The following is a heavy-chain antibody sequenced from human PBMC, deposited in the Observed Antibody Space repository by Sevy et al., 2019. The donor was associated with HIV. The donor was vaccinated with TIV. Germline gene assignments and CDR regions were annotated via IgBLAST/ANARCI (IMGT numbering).Heavy chain of an antibody. V-gene: IGHV1-24*01. CDR2: LDPEDGET. D-gene: IGHD2-15*01. Sequence: ASVKVSCKVAGYRLIEVSMHWVRQAPGKGLEWMGHLDPEDGETIYAQTFQGRVTMTEDTSTDTAYMEVSSLRSEDTAVYYCAADRGEDYCSGNSCQRHYYNGLDVWGQGTTVTVSS. J-gene: IGHJ6*02. CDR3: AADRGEDYCSGNSCQRHYYNGLDV. CDR1: GYRLIEVS.